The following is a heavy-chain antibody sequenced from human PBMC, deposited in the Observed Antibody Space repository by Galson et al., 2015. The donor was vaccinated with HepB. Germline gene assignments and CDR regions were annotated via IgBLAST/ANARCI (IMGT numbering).Heavy chain of an antibody. Sequence: SVKVSCKVSGHSLTELSMHWVRQAPGKGLEWMGGSDLEDGETVYAQKFQGRVTVTEDTSTDTAYMELSSLRSEDTAVYYCATGRFDNYVWGTYRQYYYYAMDVWGQGTTVTVSS. CDR1: GHSLTELS. CDR3: ATGRFDNYVWGTYRQYYYYAMDV. D-gene: IGHD3-16*02. CDR2: SDLEDGET. V-gene: IGHV1-24*01. J-gene: IGHJ6*02.